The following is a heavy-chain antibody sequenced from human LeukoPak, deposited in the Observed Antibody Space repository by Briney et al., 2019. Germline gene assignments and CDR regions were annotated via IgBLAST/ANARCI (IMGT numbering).Heavy chain of an antibody. D-gene: IGHD6-13*01. CDR2: ISGSGGST. CDR3: ARDEIAPTGMYGMDV. Sequence: GGSLRLSCAASGFTFSSYAMSWVRQAPGKGLEWVSAISGSGGSTYYADSVKGRFTISRDSSKDTLYLQMNSLRAEDTAVYYCARDEIAPTGMYGMDVWGQGTTVTVSS. CDR1: GFTFSSYA. J-gene: IGHJ6*02. V-gene: IGHV3-23*01.